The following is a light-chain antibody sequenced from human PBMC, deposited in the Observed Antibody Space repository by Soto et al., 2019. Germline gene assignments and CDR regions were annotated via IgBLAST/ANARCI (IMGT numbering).Light chain of an antibody. J-gene: IGKJ1*01. Sequence: DIVMTQSPDSLAVSLGERATINCKSSQSVLYSSNNKNYLAWYQQKPGQPPKLLIYWASTRESGVPDPFSGSGSGTDFTLTLSSLRAEDVAVYYCQQDYSTPWTFGQKTKVEIK. CDR1: QSVLYSSNNKNY. V-gene: IGKV4-1*01. CDR3: QQDYSTPWT. CDR2: WAS.